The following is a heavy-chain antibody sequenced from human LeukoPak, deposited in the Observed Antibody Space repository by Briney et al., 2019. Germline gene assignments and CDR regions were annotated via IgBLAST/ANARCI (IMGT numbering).Heavy chain of an antibody. CDR3: ARDQNDYEFDY. V-gene: IGHV1-3*01. CDR1: GYTFTSYA. J-gene: IGHJ4*02. CDR2: INAGNGNT. D-gene: IGHD4-17*01. Sequence: ASVKVSCKASGYTFTSYAMHWVRQAPGQRLEWMGWINAGNGNTKYSQKFQGRVTITRDTSASTAYMELSSLRSEDAAVYYCARDQNDYEFDYWGQGTLVTVSS.